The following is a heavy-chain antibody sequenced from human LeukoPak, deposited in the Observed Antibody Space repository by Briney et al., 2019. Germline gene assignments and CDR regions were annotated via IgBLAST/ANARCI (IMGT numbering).Heavy chain of an antibody. CDR3: AKIPNYYDSSAYYVY. CDR1: GFTFSSYG. D-gene: IGHD3-22*01. V-gene: IGHV3-30*02. Sequence: GGSLRLSCAASGFTFSSYGMHWVRQAPGKGLEWVAFIRYDGSNKYYTDSVKGRFTISRDNSKNTLYLQMNSLRAEDTAVYYYAKIPNYYDSSAYYVYWGQGTLVTVSS. J-gene: IGHJ4*02. CDR2: IRYDGSNK.